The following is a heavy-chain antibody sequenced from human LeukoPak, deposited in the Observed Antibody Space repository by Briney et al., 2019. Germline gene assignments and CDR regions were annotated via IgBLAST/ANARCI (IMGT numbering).Heavy chain of an antibody. CDR3: ANIIRKYTSGYYYFDY. J-gene: IGHJ4*02. CDR2: ISFDGNNE. Sequence: GGSLRLSCAASEFTFSSYAMHWVRQAPGKGLEWVAGISFDGNNEHYADSVKGRFTISRDNSKNTLYLQMNSLRAEDTAVYYCANIIRKYTSGYYYFDYWGQGTLVTVSS. D-gene: IGHD6-25*01. V-gene: IGHV3-30-3*01. CDR1: EFTFSSYA.